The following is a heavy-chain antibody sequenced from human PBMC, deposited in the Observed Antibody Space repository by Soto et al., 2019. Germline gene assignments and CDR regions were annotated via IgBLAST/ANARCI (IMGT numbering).Heavy chain of an antibody. V-gene: IGHV3-7*05. CDR2: IKGDGSEK. J-gene: IGHJ1*01. D-gene: IGHD6-19*01. CDR3: ARCVGAVAGSN. Sequence: EVQLVESGGGLVQPGGSLRLSCVASGFTLRSYWMSWVRQAPGKGPEWVANIKGDGSEKYYEDSVKGRFTISRDNAKNSRLLEMNSLRAEDTALYYCARCVGAVAGSNLGQGTLVTVST. CDR1: GFTLRSYW.